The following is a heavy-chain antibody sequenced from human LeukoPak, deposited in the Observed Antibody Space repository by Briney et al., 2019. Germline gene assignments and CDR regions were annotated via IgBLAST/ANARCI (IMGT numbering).Heavy chain of an antibody. CDR1: GYTFTGYY. CDR3: ARDIAAAGVGAFDI. D-gene: IGHD6-13*01. J-gene: IGHJ3*02. CDR2: INPNSGGT. V-gene: IGHV1-2*02. Sequence: GASVKVSCKASGYTFTGYYMHWVRQAPGQGLEWMGWINPNSGGTNYAQKFQGRVTMTRDTSISTAYMELSSLRSDDTAVYYCARDIAAAGVGAFDIWGQGTMVTVSS.